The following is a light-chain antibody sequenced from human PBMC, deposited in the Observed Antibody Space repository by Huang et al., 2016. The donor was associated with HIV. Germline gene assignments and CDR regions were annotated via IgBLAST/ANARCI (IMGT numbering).Light chain of an antibody. CDR1: QSVSSNY. V-gene: IGKV3-20*01. J-gene: IGKJ3*01. CDR3: HQYGSPPFT. CDR2: GAS. Sequence: EIVLTQSPGTLSLSPGERPTLSCRASQSVSSNYLAWYLQKPGQAPTLIIYGASSRATDSPDRFMGSGSGTDCTLPVSRLEPEDFEVYYCHQYGSPPFTFGPGTKVDIK.